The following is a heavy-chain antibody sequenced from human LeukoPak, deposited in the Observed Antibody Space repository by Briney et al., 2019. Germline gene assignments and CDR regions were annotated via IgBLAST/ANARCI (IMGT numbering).Heavy chain of an antibody. V-gene: IGHV1-18*01. CDR1: GYTFTSCG. CDR3: ARDSPHFLVGATLGDY. Sequence: ASVKVSCKASGYTFTSCGISWVRQATGQGLEWMGWISAYNGNTNYAQKLQGRVTMTTDTSTSTAYMELRSLRSDDTAVYYCARDSPHFLVGATLGDYWGQGTLVTVSS. J-gene: IGHJ4*02. CDR2: ISAYNGNT. D-gene: IGHD1-26*01.